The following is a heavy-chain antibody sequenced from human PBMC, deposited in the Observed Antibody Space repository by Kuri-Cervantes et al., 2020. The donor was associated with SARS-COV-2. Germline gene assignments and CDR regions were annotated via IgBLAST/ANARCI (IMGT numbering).Heavy chain of an antibody. CDR2: ISDDGKKK. D-gene: IGHD2-8*01. V-gene: IGHV3-30*18. CDR3: AKDRFGVHDF. CDR1: GFNFSTTD. J-gene: IGHJ4*02. Sequence: GESLKISCTASGFNFSTTDMHWVRQTPGKGLEWGAVISDDGKKKKCVASGKGRFTISRDNSRNTLYLQVKSLKSEDTAMYYCAKDRFGVHDFWGQGTLVTVSS.